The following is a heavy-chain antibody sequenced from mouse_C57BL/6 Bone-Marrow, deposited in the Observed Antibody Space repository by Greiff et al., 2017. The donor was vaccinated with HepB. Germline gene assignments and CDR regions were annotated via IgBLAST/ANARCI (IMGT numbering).Heavy chain of an antibody. D-gene: IGHD1-1*01. CDR1: GYTFTSYW. V-gene: IGHV1-55*01. CDR3: ARKFITTVVATPFFDY. CDR2: IYPGSGST. Sequence: VKLQQPGAELVKPGASVKMSCKASGYTFTSYWITWVKQRPGQGLEWIGDIYPGSGSTNYNEKFKSKATLTVDTSSSTAYMQLSSLTSEDSAVYYCARKFITTVVATPFFDYWGQGTTLTVSS. J-gene: IGHJ2*01.